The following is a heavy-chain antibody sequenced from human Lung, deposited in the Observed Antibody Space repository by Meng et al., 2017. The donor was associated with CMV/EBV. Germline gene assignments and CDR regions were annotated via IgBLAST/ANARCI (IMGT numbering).Heavy chain of an antibody. CDR3: ARVLKEDYFDY. Sequence: QVRLVESGGGVVQPGTSLRLSCAASGFNFNTYAMHWVRQAPGKGLEWGAMLWYDGTNKDYADSVKGRFTISRDNSKNTVYLQMDSLRADDTAIYYCARVLKEDYFDYWGQGTLVTVSS. V-gene: IGHV3-33*01. CDR2: LWYDGTNK. J-gene: IGHJ4*02. CDR1: GFNFNTYA.